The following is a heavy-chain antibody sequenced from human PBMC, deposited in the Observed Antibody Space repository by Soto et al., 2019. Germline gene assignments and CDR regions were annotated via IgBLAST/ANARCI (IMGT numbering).Heavy chain of an antibody. CDR2: MNPDSGNT. D-gene: IGHD3-16*01. CDR3: ARGRFRRTWFDP. Sequence: QVQLVQSGAEVKKPGASVKVSCKASGYTFTNYDIHWVRQATGQGLEWMGWMNPDSGNTGQSKQFQGRVTMTRDTSISTAYLEMSILRFEDTAVYYCARGRFRRTWFDPWGQGTLVTVSS. V-gene: IGHV1-8*01. CDR1: GYTFTNYD. J-gene: IGHJ5*02.